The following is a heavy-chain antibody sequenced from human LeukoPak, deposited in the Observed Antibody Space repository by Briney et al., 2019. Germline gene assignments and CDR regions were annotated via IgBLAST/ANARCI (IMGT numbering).Heavy chain of an antibody. CDR1: GGSFSGYY. D-gene: IGHD4-23*01. CDR2: IYTSGST. Sequence: SETLSLTCAVYGGSFSGYYWSWIRQPAGKGLEWIGRIYTSGSTNYNPSLKSRVTMSVDTSKNQFSLKLSSVTAADTAVYYCARLENYGGNPVDYWGQGTLVTVSS. V-gene: IGHV4-59*10. J-gene: IGHJ4*02. CDR3: ARLENYGGNPVDY.